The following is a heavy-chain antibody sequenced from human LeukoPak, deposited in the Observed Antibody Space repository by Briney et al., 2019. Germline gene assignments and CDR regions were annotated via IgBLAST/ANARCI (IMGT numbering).Heavy chain of an antibody. J-gene: IGHJ4*02. CDR2: ISGSGGST. V-gene: IGHV3-23*01. CDR3: AKDQEDSNLHY. Sequence: GGSLRLSCAASGFTFSSYAMSWVRQAPGKGVEWVSAISGSGGSTYYADSVKGRFTISRDNSKNTLYLQMNSLRAEDTAVYYCAKDQEDSNLHYWGQGTLGTVSA. CDR1: GFTFSSYA. D-gene: IGHD4-11*01.